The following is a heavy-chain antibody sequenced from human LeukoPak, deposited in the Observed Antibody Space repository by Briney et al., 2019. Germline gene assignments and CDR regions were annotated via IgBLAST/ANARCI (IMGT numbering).Heavy chain of an antibody. CDR1: GYTFTSYY. D-gene: IGHD2-2*02. J-gene: IGHJ4*02. CDR2: INPSGGST. V-gene: IGHV1-46*01. CDR3: ARSISAAIEYYFDY. Sequence: GASVKVSCRASGYTFTSYYMHWVRQAPGQGLEWMGVINPSGGSTSYAQKFQGRVTMTRDMSTSTVYMELSSLRSEDTAVYYCARSISAAIEYYFDYWGQGTLVTVSS.